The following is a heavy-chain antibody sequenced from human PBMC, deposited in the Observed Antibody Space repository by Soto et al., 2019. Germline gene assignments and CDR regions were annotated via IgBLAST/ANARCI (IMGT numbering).Heavy chain of an antibody. CDR1: GDTFSSYG. D-gene: IGHD2-15*01. CDR3: SRDQFDFSASDPCFYGMDV. V-gene: IGHV1-18*04. J-gene: IGHJ6*02. Sequence: QVQLVQTGAEVKKPGASVKVSCMASGDTFSSYGFNWVRQAPGQGLEWMGWISAYKGNTNYAQKFQGRVTMTTDTSTSTAYMELRSLRSDDTAVYFCSRDQFDFSASDPCFYGMDVWGQGTTVTVSS. CDR2: ISAYKGNT.